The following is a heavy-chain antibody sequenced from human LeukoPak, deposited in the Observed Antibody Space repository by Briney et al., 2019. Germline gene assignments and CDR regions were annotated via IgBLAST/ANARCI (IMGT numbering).Heavy chain of an antibody. J-gene: IGHJ3*02. CDR1: GTSITIYY. CDR3: ARHGARMTEKAAFDI. Sequence: SSETLSLTCAVSGTSITIYYWSWIRQPPGKGLEWIGYISYSGNTNYNPSLKSRVTISLDTSKNQFSLKVSTVTAADTAVYYCARHGARMTEKAAFDIWGQGTMITVSS. CDR2: ISYSGNT. V-gene: IGHV4-59*08. D-gene: IGHD1-14*01.